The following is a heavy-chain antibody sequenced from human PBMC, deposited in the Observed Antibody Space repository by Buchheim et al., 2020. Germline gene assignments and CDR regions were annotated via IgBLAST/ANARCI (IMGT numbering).Heavy chain of an antibody. CDR1: GFTFTSSA. Sequence: QMQLVQSGPEVKKPGTSVKVSCKASGFTFTSSAVQWVRQARGQRLEWIGWIVVGSGNTNYAQKFQERVTITRDMSTSTAYMELSSLRSEDTAVYYCAAGYSHLGGYYYYGMDVWGQGTT. CDR3: AAGYSHLGGYYYYGMDV. CDR2: IVVGSGNT. D-gene: IGHD6-13*01. V-gene: IGHV1-58*01. J-gene: IGHJ6*02.